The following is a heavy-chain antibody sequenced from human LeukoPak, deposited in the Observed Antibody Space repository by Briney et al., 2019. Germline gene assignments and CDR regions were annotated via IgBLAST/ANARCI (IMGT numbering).Heavy chain of an antibody. Sequence: PSETLSLTCAVYGGSFSGYYWSGIRQPPGKGLEWIGEINHSGSTNYNPSLKSRVTISVDPSKNQFSLKLSSVTAADTAVYYCARRHNVGFDYWGQGTLVTVSS. V-gene: IGHV4-34*01. CDR1: GGSFSGYY. J-gene: IGHJ4*02. D-gene: IGHD1-14*01. CDR3: ARRHNVGFDY. CDR2: INHSGST.